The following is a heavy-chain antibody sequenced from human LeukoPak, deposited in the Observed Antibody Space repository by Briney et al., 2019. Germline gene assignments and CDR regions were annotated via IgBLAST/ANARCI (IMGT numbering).Heavy chain of an antibody. CDR2: IGGSGGFIT. CDR3: ARDLGWLHYAD. V-gene: IGHV3-23*01. J-gene: IGHJ4*02. D-gene: IGHD5-12*01. CDR1: GFTFSSHG. Sequence: PGGSLRLSCAASGFTFSSHGMNWVRQAPGKGLEWVSGIGGSGGFITYYADSVKGRFTVSRDNSKNTLYLQMNSLRADDTAIYYGARDLGWLHYADWGQGTLVTVSS.